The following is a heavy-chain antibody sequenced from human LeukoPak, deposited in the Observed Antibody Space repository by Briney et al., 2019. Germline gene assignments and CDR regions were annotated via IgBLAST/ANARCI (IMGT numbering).Heavy chain of an antibody. D-gene: IGHD2-2*01. CDR2: IKQDGSEK. CDR1: GFTFSSYW. J-gene: IGHJ4*02. Sequence: PGGSLRLSCAASGFTFSSYWMSWVRQAPGKGLEWVANIKQDGSEKYYVDSVKGRFTISRDNAKNSLYLQMNSLRAEDTAVYYCARDACSGSGCLDFWGQGSLVTVSS. CDR3: ARDACSGSGCLDF. V-gene: IGHV3-7*01.